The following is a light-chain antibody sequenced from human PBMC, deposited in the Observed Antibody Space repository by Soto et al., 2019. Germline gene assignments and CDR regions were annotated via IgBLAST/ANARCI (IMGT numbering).Light chain of an antibody. Sequence: QSVLTQPPSVSGAPGQRVTISCTGSSSNIGAGYDVHWYQQLPGTAPKLLIYGNSNRPSGVPDRFSGSKSGTSASLAITGLQAEDEADYYCQSYDSSLGCFYVFGTGTKVTVL. CDR3: QSYDSSLGCFYV. CDR2: GNS. J-gene: IGLJ1*01. CDR1: SSNIGAGYD. V-gene: IGLV1-40*01.